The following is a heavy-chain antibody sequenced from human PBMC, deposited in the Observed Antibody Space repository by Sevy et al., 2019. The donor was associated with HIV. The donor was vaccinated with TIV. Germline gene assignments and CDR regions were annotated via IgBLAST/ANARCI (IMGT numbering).Heavy chain of an antibody. Sequence: GGSLRLSCAASGFTFSNYGMHWVRQAPGKGLEWVAVIWNDRSNEHYADSVRGRLLISRDNSKTTLYLQMNSLRGEDTAVYYCASLPNNYYDVSGYSGDDSFDMWGQGTMVTVSS. D-gene: IGHD3-22*01. CDR1: GFTFSNYG. V-gene: IGHV3-33*03. CDR2: IWNDRSNE. J-gene: IGHJ3*02. CDR3: ASLPNNYYDVSGYSGDDSFDM.